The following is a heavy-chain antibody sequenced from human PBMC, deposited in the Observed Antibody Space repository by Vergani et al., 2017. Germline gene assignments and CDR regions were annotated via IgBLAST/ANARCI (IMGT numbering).Heavy chain of an antibody. CDR3: ERHSTVEWLVRLGWIDP. D-gene: IGHD6-19*01. CDR2: IYYSGST. V-gene: IGHV4-39*01. Sequence: QLQLQESGPGLVKPSATLSLTCSVSGASIRSSNYYWGWIRQPPGKGLEWIASIYYSGSTYYNPSLKSRVTLSVDTSKNQFSLKLSSVTAADTAVYFCERHSTVEWLVRLGWIDPWGQGILVTVSS. J-gene: IGHJ5*02. CDR1: GASIRSSNYY.